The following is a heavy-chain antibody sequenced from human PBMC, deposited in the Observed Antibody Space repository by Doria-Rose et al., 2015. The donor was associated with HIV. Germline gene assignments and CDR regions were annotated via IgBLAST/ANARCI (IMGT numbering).Heavy chain of an antibody. V-gene: IGHV3-66*01. J-gene: IGHJ4*02. Sequence: VQLVQSGGGLVQPGGSLRLSCAASGFTDSSNYMSWVRQAPGKGLEWVSVIYSDGRTYYADSVKGRFTVSRDNSKNTLYLQINSLRAEDTAVYYCARDPFQSWAYWGQGTLVTVSS. CDR1: GFTDSSNY. CDR3: ARDPFQSWAY. D-gene: IGHD3-16*01. CDR2: IYSDGRT.